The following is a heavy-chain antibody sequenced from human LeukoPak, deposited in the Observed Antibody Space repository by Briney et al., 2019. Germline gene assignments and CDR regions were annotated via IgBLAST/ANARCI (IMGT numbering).Heavy chain of an antibody. J-gene: IGHJ4*02. CDR3: ARGRWTDVARRSCYFDY. V-gene: IGHV1-3*01. D-gene: IGHD3/OR15-3a*01. Sequence: ASVKVSCKASQYAFTDYAVHWVRQAPGQRLEWMGWINAGNGKTKYSQSFQGRITITRDTSATTAYMELTSLTSEDTAVYYCARGRWTDVARRSCYFDYWGQGTLVSVSS. CDR2: INAGNGKT. CDR1: QYAFTDYA.